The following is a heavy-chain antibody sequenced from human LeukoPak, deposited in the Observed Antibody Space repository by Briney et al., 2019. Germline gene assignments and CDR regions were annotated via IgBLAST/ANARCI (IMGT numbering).Heavy chain of an antibody. J-gene: IGHJ4*02. CDR1: GCSISSYY. CDR2: IYTSGST. CDR3: ARVGVLFYYYVDY. Sequence: SETLSLTCTVSGCSISSYYWSWIRQPAGKGLEWIGRIYTSGSTNYNPSLKSRLTMSVDTSKKQISLKLSTVTAADTAVYYCARVGVLFYYYVDYWGQGTLASVSS. V-gene: IGHV4-4*07. D-gene: IGHD2-8*01.